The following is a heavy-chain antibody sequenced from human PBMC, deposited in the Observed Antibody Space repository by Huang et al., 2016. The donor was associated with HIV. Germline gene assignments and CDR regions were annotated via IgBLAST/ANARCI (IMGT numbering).Heavy chain of an antibody. CDR1: GFSFTNYW. V-gene: IGHV5-51*03. Sequence: EVQLVPSGAEVKKPGESLKISCKGSGFSFTNYWIGWVRQMPGKGLEGMGIIYPGDSDTTYSPSLEGQVTIAADKSINTAYLQWSSLKASDSAIYYCARPLLGYSYGYYFDQWGQGTLVTVSS. CDR3: ARPLLGYSYGYYFDQ. J-gene: IGHJ4*02. D-gene: IGHD5-18*01. CDR2: IYPGDSDT.